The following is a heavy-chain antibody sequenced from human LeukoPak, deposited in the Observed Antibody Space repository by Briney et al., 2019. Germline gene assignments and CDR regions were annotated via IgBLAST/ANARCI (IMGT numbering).Heavy chain of an antibody. V-gene: IGHV4-39*01. D-gene: IGHD2-2*01. J-gene: IGHJ4*02. Sequence: PSETLSLTCTVSGGSISSSSYYWGWIRPPPGKGLEWTGNIYYSGTTYYDPSLKSRVTISVDTSKHQFSLKLSSVTAADTAVYYCARHMGSCSSTSCYGSFDYWGQGTLVTVSS. CDR1: GGSISSSSYY. CDR3: ARHMGSCSSTSCYGSFDY. CDR2: IYYSGTT.